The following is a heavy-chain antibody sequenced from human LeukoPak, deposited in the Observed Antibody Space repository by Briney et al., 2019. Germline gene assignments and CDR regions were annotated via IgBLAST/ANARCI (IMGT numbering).Heavy chain of an antibody. CDR1: GGSISSYY. V-gene: IGHV4-4*09. CDR2: IYTSGST. D-gene: IGHD6-13*01. J-gene: IGHJ4*02. Sequence: PSETLSLTCTVSGGSISSYYWSWTRQPPGKGLEWIGYIYTSGSTNYNPSLKSRVTISVDTSKNQFSLKLSSVTAADTAVYYCAREGMYSSSYDYWGQGTLVTVSS. CDR3: AREGMYSSSYDY.